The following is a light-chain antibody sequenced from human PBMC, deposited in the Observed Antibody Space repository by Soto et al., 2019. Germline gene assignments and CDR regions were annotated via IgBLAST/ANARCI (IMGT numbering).Light chain of an antibody. V-gene: IGKV1-6*01. Sequence: AIQMTQSPSSLSASVGDRVSIACRASQAIENNLGWFQQKPGKAPKLLLYAASTLHTGVPSRFSGSGSGTDFTLTISSLQPEDFAVYYCLQNHDYPRTFGQGTKLEIK. CDR2: AAS. J-gene: IGKJ2*01. CDR1: QAIENN. CDR3: LQNHDYPRT.